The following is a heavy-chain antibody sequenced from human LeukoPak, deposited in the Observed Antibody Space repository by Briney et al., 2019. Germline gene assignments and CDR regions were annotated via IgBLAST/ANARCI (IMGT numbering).Heavy chain of an antibody. J-gene: IGHJ3*02. CDR1: GFTLSNYD. CDR2: IRYDGSNQ. CDR3: ARESGKGAFDI. V-gene: IGHV3-30*02. Sequence: GGSLRLSCAVSGFTLSNYDIYWIRQAPGKGLEWATFIRYDGSNQYYADSVKGRFTISRDNSKNTVFLQMNSLRIEDTAVYYCARESGKGAFDIWGHGTMVIVSS. D-gene: IGHD3-10*01.